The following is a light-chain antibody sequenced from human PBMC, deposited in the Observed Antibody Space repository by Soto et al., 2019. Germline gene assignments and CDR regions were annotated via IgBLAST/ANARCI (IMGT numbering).Light chain of an antibody. CDR2: KAS. CDR3: ERYNRYSAT. V-gene: IGKV1-5*03. CDR1: QTISSW. J-gene: IGKJ1*01. Sequence: DIQMTQSPSTLSGSVGDRVTITCRASQTISSWLAWYQQKPGKAPKLLIYKASTLKSGVPSRFSGSGSGTEFTITISRQRADAFATSFYERYNRYSATFGQGTKVDIK.